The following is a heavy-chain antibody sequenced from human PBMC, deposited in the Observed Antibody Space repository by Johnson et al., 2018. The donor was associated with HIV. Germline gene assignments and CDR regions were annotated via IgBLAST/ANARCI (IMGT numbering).Heavy chain of an antibody. CDR2: INWNGVST. Sequence: EVQLVESGGGLVKPGGSLRLACAVSGFTVSSNYMSWVRQAPGKGLEWVSGINWNGVSTGYADSVKGRFTISRDNAKNSLYLQMNSLRAEDTALYYCASYSSSDAFDIWGQGTMVTVSS. CDR3: ASYSSSDAFDI. J-gene: IGHJ3*02. D-gene: IGHD6-6*01. CDR1: GFTVSSNY. V-gene: IGHV3-20*04.